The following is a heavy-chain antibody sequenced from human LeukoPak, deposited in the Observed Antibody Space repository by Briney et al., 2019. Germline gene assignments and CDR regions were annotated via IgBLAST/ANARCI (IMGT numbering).Heavy chain of an antibody. CDR2: IYTSGST. D-gene: IGHD4-23*01. V-gene: IGHV4-4*07. J-gene: IGHJ1*01. CDR3: ARADYGGNSRYFQH. Sequence: SETLSLTCTVFGGSISSYYWSWIRQPAGKGLEWIGRIYTSGSTNYNPSLKSRVTMSVDTSKNQFSLKLSSVTAADTAVYYCARADYGGNSRYFQHWGQGTLVTVSS. CDR1: GGSISSYY.